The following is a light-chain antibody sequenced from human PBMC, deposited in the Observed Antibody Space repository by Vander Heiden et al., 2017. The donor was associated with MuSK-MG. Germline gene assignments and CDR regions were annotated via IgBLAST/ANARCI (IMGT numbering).Light chain of an antibody. CDR3: CSYAGSYTVI. J-gene: IGLJ2*01. Sequence: ALTQPRSLSGPPPYSVTISCTGTSSDVGGYNYVSWHQHHPGKAPKMLIYDVSERPSGVPDRFSGSKSGNTASLTISGLQAEDEADYYCCSYAGSYTVIFGGGTKLTVL. CDR2: DVS. CDR1: SSDVGGYNY. V-gene: IGLV2-11*01.